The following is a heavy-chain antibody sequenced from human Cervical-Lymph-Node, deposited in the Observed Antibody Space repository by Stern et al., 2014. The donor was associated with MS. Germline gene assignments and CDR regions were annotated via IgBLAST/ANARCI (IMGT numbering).Heavy chain of an antibody. D-gene: IGHD2/OR15-2a*01. CDR2: IFSNDEK. CDR3: ARTFYIRYYIHFDS. Sequence: QVTLKESGPVLVKPTETLTLTCTVSGFSLSTASMGVSWIRQPPGKALEWLAHIFSNDEKSYTTSLKSRLTISKDTSKSQVVLTMTNVDPEDTATYYCARTFYIRYYIHFDSWGRGTLVTVSS. J-gene: IGHJ4*02. V-gene: IGHV2-26*01. CDR1: GFSLSTASMG.